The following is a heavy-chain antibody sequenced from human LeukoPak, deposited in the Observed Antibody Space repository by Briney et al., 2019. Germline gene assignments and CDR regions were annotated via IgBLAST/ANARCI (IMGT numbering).Heavy chain of an antibody. D-gene: IGHD2-15*01. CDR1: GFAFSDFW. CDR2: IRHDGNAK. CDR3: ATSHDSAGND. V-gene: IGHV3-7*01. J-gene: IGHJ4*02. Sequence: PGGSLRLSCAASGFAFSDFWMSWVRQAPGKGLEWVANIRHDGNAKNYVPSVRGRFTISRDNAKNSLYLQMNSLTVEDTAVYCCATSHDSAGNDWGQETLVTVSS.